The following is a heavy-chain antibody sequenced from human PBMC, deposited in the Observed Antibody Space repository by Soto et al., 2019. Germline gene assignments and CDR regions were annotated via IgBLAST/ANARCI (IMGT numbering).Heavy chain of an antibody. J-gene: IGHJ4*02. CDR2: ISGSGGST. V-gene: IGHV3-23*01. Sequence: GGSLRLSCAASGFTFSSYAMSWVRQAPGKRLEWVSAISGSGGSTYYADSVKGRFTISRDNSKNTLYLQMNSLRAEDTAVYYCAKGGYCSGGSCYSGEIDYWAREPWSPSPQ. CDR1: GFTFSSYA. CDR3: AKGGYCSGGSCYSGEIDY. D-gene: IGHD2-15*01.